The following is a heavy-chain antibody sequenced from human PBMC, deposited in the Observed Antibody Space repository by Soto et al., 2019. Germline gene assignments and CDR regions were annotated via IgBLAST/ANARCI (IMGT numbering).Heavy chain of an antibody. J-gene: IGHJ4*02. CDR3: ARVGSTNWYWYFDY. CDR2: INYSGST. D-gene: IGHD6-13*01. CDR1: GGSISSYY. Sequence: SETLSLTCAVSGGSISSYYWSWIRQPPGKGLEWIADINYSGSTNYNPSLQSRVTISADTSKNQFSLKLSSVTAADTAVYYCARVGSTNWYWYFDYWGQGALVTVSS. V-gene: IGHV4-59*01.